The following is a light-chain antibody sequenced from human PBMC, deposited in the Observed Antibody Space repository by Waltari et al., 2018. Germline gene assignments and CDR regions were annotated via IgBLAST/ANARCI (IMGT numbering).Light chain of an antibody. CDR2: SVT. CDR1: ASDIGIYNY. Sequence: QSALTQPASVAGSPGQSITIPCTGSASDIGIYNYFSWYQQHPGGPPQLILYSVTNRPAGISSRFSGSRSRDTASLTISGLQAEDEALYFCSSFSKTATTVLCGGGTKVTVL. CDR3: SSFSKTATTVL. J-gene: IGLJ2*01. V-gene: IGLV2-14*03.